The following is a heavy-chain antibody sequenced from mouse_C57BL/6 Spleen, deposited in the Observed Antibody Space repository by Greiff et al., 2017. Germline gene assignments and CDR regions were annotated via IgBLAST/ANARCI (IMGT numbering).Heavy chain of an antibody. Sequence: QVQLQQPGAELVKPGASVKLSCKASGYTFTSYWMHWVKQRPGQGLEWIGMIHPNSGSTNYNEKFKSKATLTVDKSSSTAYMQLSSLTSEDSAVYYCGPLTGKAMDYWGQGTSVTVSA. CDR1: GYTFTSYW. J-gene: IGHJ4*01. CDR3: GPLTGKAMDY. V-gene: IGHV1-64*01. D-gene: IGHD4-1*01. CDR2: IHPNSGST.